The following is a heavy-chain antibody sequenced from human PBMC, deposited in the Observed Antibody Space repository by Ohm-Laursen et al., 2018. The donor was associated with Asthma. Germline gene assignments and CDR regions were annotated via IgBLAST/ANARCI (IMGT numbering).Heavy chain of an antibody. CDR1: GGSISSYF. V-gene: IGHV4-31*03. CDR3: ARVGLRLGEPRQYFDY. D-gene: IGHD3-16*01. J-gene: IGHJ4*02. Sequence: SQTLSLTCTVSGGSISSYFWSWIRQHPGKGLEWIGYIYYSGSTYYNPSLKSRVTISVDTSKNQFSLKLRSVTAADTAVYYCARVGLRLGEPRQYFDYWGQGTLVTVSS. CDR2: IYYSGST.